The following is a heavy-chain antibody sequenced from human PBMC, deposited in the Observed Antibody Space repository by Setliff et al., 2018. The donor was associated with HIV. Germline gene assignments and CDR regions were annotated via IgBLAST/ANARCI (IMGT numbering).Heavy chain of an antibody. CDR2: IYYSGSV. Sequence: SETLSLTCAVSGGSISSGGYSWIRQSPGKALEWIGYIYYSGSVYYNPSLKSRLTISVDTSKNQFSLRLSSVTAADTAVYYCARARRAGSGPKYFQHWGQGTLVTVSS. D-gene: IGHD2-15*01. V-gene: IGHV4-30-2*06. J-gene: IGHJ1*01. CDR3: ARARRAGSGPKYFQH. CDR1: GGSISSGGYS.